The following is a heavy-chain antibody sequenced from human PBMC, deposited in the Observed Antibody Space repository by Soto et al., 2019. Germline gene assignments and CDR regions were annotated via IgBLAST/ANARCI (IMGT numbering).Heavy chain of an antibody. Sequence: SETLSLTCSVSGASIRSTDYYWSWIRQAPGKGLEWIGYVYYTGSTYYNPSLMSRLTISVDTSKNQFSLKLTSVTAAEAAVYYCVRTARQGAVAPHWFDRWGQGTQVTVSS. J-gene: IGHJ5*02. CDR2: VYYTGST. CDR3: VRTARQGAVAPHWFDR. D-gene: IGHD2-21*02. V-gene: IGHV4-30-4*01. CDR1: GASIRSTDYY.